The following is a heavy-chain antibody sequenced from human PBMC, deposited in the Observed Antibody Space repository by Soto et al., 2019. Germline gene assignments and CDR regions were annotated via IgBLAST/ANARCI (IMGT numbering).Heavy chain of an antibody. D-gene: IGHD6-13*01. Sequence: GESLKISCKGSGYSFTSYWIGWVRQMPGKGLEWMGIIYPGDSDTRYSPSFQGQVTISADKSISTAYLQWSSLKASDTAMYYGARHGGSSYSSSWYNWFDPWGQGTLVTVSS. CDR1: GYSFTSYW. V-gene: IGHV5-51*01. CDR2: IYPGDSDT. J-gene: IGHJ5*02. CDR3: ARHGGSSYSSSWYNWFDP.